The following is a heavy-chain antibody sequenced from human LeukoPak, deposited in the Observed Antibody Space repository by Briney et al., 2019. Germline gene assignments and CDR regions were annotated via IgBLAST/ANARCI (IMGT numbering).Heavy chain of an antibody. D-gene: IGHD4-11*01. CDR1: GFTFNNYA. V-gene: IGHV3-23*01. CDR2: ISGGGGST. CDR3: AKAGGSLQSSNSDY. Sequence: GGSLRLSCAASGFTFNNYAMSWVRQAPGKGLEWVSAISGGGGSTYYADSVKGRFTISRDNSKNTLYLQMNSLRAEDTAVYYCAKAGGSLQSSNSDYWGQGTLVTVSS. J-gene: IGHJ4*02.